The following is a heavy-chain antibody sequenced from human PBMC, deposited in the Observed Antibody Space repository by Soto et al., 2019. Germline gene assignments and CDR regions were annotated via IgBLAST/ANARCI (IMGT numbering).Heavy chain of an antibody. Sequence: SETLSLTCAISGYSINSGYYWGWIRQPPGKGLEWLGSIHHRGSTYYNPSLKSRVTISXXXXXXQXSXRXXSVTAXDTAVFYCARGLGANDGYYFDYWGQGALVTVS. CDR2: IHHRGST. V-gene: IGHV4-38-2*01. D-gene: IGHD1-26*01. J-gene: IGHJ4*02. CDR1: GYSINSGYY. CDR3: ARGLGANDGYYFDY.